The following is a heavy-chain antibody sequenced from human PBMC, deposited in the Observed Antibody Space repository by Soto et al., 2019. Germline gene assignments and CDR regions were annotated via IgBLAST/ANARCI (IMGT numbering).Heavy chain of an antibody. Sequence: QVQLHQWGAGLLQPSEPLSLTCAIDGGSFTGYYWYWIRQAPGEGLEWIGEINHGGATNVHPSLKSRSLISMDASKNQFSVNLSSVSAAATAIYFCSRGRLHLAPGTRLRYSAMDVWGQGTTVIIFS. CDR1: GGSFTGYY. J-gene: IGHJ6*01. D-gene: IGHD4-4*01. CDR3: SRGRLHLAPGTRLRYSAMDV. V-gene: IGHV4-34*01. CDR2: INHGGAT.